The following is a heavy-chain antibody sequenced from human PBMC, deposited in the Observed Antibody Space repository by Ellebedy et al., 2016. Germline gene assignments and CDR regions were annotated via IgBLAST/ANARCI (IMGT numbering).Heavy chain of an antibody. V-gene: IGHV3-33*08. J-gene: IGHJ4*02. CDR3: ARDLPGIAVAGTRVPDY. CDR1: GFTFSSYG. D-gene: IGHD6-19*01. Sequence: GGSLRLSCAASGFTFSSYGMHWVRQAPGKGLEWVAVIWFDGSNKYHADSVKGRFTISRDNSKNTLYLQMNSLRAEDTAVYYCARDLPGIAVAGTRVPDYWGQGTLVTVSS. CDR2: IWFDGSNK.